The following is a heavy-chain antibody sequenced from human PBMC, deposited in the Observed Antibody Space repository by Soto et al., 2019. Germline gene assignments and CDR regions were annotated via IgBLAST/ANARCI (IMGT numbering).Heavy chain of an antibody. CDR3: LGRRHSTRSRRHAFD. Sequence: SYTVFCKAYKSTFCSYAISWVRQAPGQGLEWMGKIIPIFGIANYTQKFQGSVTITANASTSTAYMELSSLRSEDPAVYFCLGRRHSTRSRRHAFD. D-gene: IGHD2-8*01. CDR1: KSTFCSYA. V-gene: IGHV1-69*15. J-gene: IGHJ3*01. CDR2: IIPIFGIA.